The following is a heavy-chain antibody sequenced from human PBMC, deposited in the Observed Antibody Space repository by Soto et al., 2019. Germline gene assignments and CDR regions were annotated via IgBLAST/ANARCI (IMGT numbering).Heavy chain of an antibody. CDR2: IYYSGSP. CDR1: GGSISSGGYY. D-gene: IGHD3-10*01. V-gene: IGHV4-61*08. CDR3: AKGAMIRGVMGNWFDP. Sequence: SETLSLTCTVSGGSISSGGYYWSWIRQHPGKGLEWIGYIYYSGSPNYNPSLKSRVTISLDTSKNQFSLKLSSVTAADTAVYYCAKGAMIRGVMGNWFDPWGQGTLVTVSS. J-gene: IGHJ5*02.